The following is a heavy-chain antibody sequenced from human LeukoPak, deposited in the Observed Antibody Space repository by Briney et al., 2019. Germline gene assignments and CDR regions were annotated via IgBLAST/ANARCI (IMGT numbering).Heavy chain of an antibody. CDR3: ARGGKYYDILTGYYSHAFDI. Sequence: ASVKVSCKASGYTFTSYGISWVRQAPGQGLEWMGWISAYNGNTNYAQKLQGRVTMTTDTSTSTAYMELRNLRSDDTAVYYCARGGKYYDILTGYYSHAFDIWGQGTMVTVSS. CDR1: GYTFTSYG. CDR2: ISAYNGNT. J-gene: IGHJ3*02. V-gene: IGHV1-18*01. D-gene: IGHD3-9*01.